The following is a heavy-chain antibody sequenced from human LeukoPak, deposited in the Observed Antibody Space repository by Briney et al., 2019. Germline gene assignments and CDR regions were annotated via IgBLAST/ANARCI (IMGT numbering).Heavy chain of an antibody. V-gene: IGHV4-34*01. CDR1: VGSFSGYY. CDR2: INHSGST. J-gene: IGHJ2*01. CDR3: ARQREGYFDL. Sequence: SETLSLTCAVYVGSFSGYYWSWIRQSPGKGLEWLWEINHSGSTNYNPSLKSRVTISVVTSKNQFSLKLSSVTAADTAVYYCARQREGYFDLWGRGNLVTVSS.